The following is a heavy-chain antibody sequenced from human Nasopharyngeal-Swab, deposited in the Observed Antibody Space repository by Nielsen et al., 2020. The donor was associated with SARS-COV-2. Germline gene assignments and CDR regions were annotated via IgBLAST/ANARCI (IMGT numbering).Heavy chain of an antibody. J-gene: IGHJ4*02. CDR1: WDSVSSHSAG. Sequence: SQTLSLTRAISWDSVSSHSAGWNWIRQSPSRGLEWLGRTLYRSKWYNDYAESVKSRIAVNPDTSKNQFSLQLNSVTPEDTAVYYFARGRDFSFDSWGQGTLVTASS. V-gene: IGHV6-1*01. CDR3: ARGRDFSFDS. D-gene: IGHD3-3*01. CDR2: TLYRSKWYN.